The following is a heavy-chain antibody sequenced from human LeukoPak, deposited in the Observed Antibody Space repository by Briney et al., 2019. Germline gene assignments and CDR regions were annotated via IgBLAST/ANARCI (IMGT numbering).Heavy chain of an antibody. Sequence: PGGSLRLSCAASGFTFSSYAMSWVRQAPGKGLEWASTITGSGGSTYYADSVKGRFAISRDNSKNTLYLQMNSLRAEDTAVYYCAKGATYGYQFDYWGQGTLVTVSS. J-gene: IGHJ4*02. CDR3: AKGATYGYQFDY. CDR1: GFTFSSYA. CDR2: ITGSGGST. V-gene: IGHV3-23*01. D-gene: IGHD1-26*01.